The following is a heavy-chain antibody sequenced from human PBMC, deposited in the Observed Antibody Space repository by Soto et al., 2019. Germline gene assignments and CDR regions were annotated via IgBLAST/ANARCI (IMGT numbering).Heavy chain of an antibody. CDR1: GYTFTSYG. V-gene: IGHV1-18*01. CDR2: ISAYNGNT. D-gene: IGHD3-3*01. J-gene: IGHJ4*02. Sequence: ASVKVSCKASGYTFTSYGISWVRQAPGQGLEWMGWISAYNGNTKYAQKLQGRVTITTDTSASTAYMELSSLRSEDTAVYYCARSYYDFWSGYYGYWGQGTPVTVSS. CDR3: ARSYYDFWSGYYGY.